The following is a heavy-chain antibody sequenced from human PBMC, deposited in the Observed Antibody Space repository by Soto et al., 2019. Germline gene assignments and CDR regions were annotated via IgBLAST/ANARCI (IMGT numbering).Heavy chain of an antibody. CDR1: GFTFSSYA. V-gene: IGHV3-23*01. D-gene: IGHD3-22*01. CDR2: ISYGGGST. J-gene: IGHJ4*02. Sequence: GGSLRLSCAASGFTFSSYAMNWVRQAPGKGLEWVSGISYGGGSTNYADSMKGRFTISRDNSKNTLYLQMNSLRGEDTAVYYCAKGESYYYDSSGYWNYWGQGTLVTVSS. CDR3: AKGESYYYDSSGYWNY.